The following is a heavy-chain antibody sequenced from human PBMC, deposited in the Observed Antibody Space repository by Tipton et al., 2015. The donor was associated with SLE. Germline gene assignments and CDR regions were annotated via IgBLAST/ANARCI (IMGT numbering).Heavy chain of an antibody. J-gene: IGHJ4*02. CDR1: GFTFSNYG. CDR2: ISGRGDST. D-gene: IGHD2-21*01. Sequence: SLRLSCAASGFTFSNYGMAWVRQAPGKGLEWVSGISGRGDSTYYADSVKGRFTISRDNSKNTLYLQMNSLRAEDTAVYYCAKNAEKHCGGDCSPFDYWGQGTLVTVSS. CDR3: AKNAEKHCGGDCSPFDY. V-gene: IGHV3-23*01.